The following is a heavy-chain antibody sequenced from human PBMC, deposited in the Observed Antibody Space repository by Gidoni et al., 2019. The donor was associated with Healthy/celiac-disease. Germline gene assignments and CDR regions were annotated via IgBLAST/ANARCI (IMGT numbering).Heavy chain of an antibody. CDR2: ISGSGGST. CDR1: GFTFSSYA. D-gene: IGHD3-3*01. CDR3: AKGRITIFGVVIIPYYYYGMDG. Sequence: ASGFTFSSYAMSWVRQAPGKGLEWVSAISGSGGSTYYADSVKGRFTISRDNSKNTLYLQMNSLRAEDTAVYYCAKGRITIFGVVIIPYYYYGMDGWGQGTTVTVSS. J-gene: IGHJ6*02. V-gene: IGHV3-23*01.